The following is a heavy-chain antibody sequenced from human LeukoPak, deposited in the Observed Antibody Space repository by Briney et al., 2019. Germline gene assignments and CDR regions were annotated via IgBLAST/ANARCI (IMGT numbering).Heavy chain of an antibody. J-gene: IGHJ4*02. CDR1: GYTFTGYY. D-gene: IGHD3-22*01. CDR3: ARDEPTPRPYYCDSSGYNAGDY. Sequence: GASVKVSCKASGYTFTGYYMHWVRQAPGQGLEWMGRINPNSGGTNYAQKFQGRVTMTRDTSISTAYMELSRLRSDDTAVYYCARDEPTPRPYYCDSSGYNAGDYWGQGTLVTVSS. CDR2: INPNSGGT. V-gene: IGHV1-2*06.